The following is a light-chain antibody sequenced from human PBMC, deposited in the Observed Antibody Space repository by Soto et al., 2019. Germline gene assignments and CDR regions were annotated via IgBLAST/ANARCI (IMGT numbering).Light chain of an antibody. CDR2: GAS. CDR1: QSVSSSY. Sequence: EIVLTQSPGTLSLSLSERSTLSCSASQSVSSSYLAWYQQKPGQAPRLLIYGASSRATGIPDRFSGSGSGTDFTLTISRLEPEDFAVYFCQQYDVSPNTFGLGTRLEIK. CDR3: QQYDVSPNT. V-gene: IGKV3-20*01. J-gene: IGKJ5*01.